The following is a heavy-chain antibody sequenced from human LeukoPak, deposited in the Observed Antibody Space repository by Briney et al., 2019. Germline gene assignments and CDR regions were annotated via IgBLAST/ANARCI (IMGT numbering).Heavy chain of an antibody. D-gene: IGHD5-12*01. J-gene: IGHJ4*02. V-gene: IGHV3-30*03. CDR3: ARARPSMWIDY. Sequence: HSGGSLRLSCAASGFTVSSDYMSWVRRAPGKGLVWVAVISYDGSDKFYADSVKGRVTISRDRSKNTLYLQMNSLRHEDTAVYYCARARPSMWIDYWGQGTLVTVSS. CDR1: GFTVSSDY. CDR2: ISYDGSDK.